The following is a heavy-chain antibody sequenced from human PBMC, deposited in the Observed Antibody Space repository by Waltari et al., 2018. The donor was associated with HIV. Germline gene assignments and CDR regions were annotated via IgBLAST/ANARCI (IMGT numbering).Heavy chain of an antibody. CDR1: GFTFSSSW. D-gene: IGHD6-13*01. CDR2: IKEDGSEI. V-gene: IGHV3-7*01. J-gene: IGHJ4*02. CDR3: ARRQQLTD. Sequence: EVRLVESGGGLVQPGGSLRLSCAASGFTFSSSWVTWVRQAPGKGVGGVANIKEDGSEIHNGDSLKGRFTIARDNAKNSLYLQMNSLRAEDTAVYYCARRQQLTDWGQGTLVTVSS.